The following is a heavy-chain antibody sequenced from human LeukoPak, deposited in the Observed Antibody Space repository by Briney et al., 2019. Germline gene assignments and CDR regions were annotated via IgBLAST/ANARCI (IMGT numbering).Heavy chain of an antibody. CDR1: GFTFSNHS. CDR3: AGRGSGWEFDY. Sequence: GGSLRLSCVASGFTFSNHSMHRVRQAPGKGLEYVSGIRSNGGSTYFAKSVKGRFTISRDNSKNTLDLQMGSLRAEDMAVYYCAGRGSGWEFDYWGQGTLVTVSS. J-gene: IGHJ4*02. V-gene: IGHV3-64*01. CDR2: IRSNGGST. D-gene: IGHD6-19*01.